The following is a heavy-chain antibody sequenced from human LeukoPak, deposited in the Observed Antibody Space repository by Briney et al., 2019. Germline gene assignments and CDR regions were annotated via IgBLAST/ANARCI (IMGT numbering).Heavy chain of an antibody. CDR3: ARDRMGRECAFDI. J-gene: IGHJ3*02. Sequence: GGSLRLSCAASGFTFSSYGIHWVRQAPGKGLEWVAFIRYDGSNKYYADSVKGRFTVSRDNSKNTLYLQMNNLRAEDTAVYYCARDRMGRECAFDIWGQGTMVTVSS. V-gene: IGHV3-30*02. CDR1: GFTFSSYG. D-gene: IGHD3-10*01. CDR2: IRYDGSNK.